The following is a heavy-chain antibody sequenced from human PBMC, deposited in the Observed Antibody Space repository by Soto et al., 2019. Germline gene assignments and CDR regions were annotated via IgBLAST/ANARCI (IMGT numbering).Heavy chain of an antibody. J-gene: IGHJ4*02. V-gene: IGHV3-15*01. D-gene: IGHD3-16*02. CDR3: TTEGQVYDYIWGSYRYRRFDY. CDR1: GFTFSNAW. CDR2: IKSKTDGGTT. Sequence: EVQLVESGGGLVKPGGSLRLSCAASGFTFSNAWMSWVRQAPGKGLEWVGRIKSKTDGGTTDYAAPVKGRFTISRDDSKNTLYLQMNSLKTEDTAVYYCTTEGQVYDYIWGSYRYRRFDYWGQGTLVTVSS.